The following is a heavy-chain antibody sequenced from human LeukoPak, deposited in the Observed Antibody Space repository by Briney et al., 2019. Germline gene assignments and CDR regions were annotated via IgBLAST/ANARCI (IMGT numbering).Heavy chain of an antibody. CDR2: IYSGGST. CDR3: AKSSIAARPVWFDP. D-gene: IGHD6-6*01. V-gene: IGHV3-53*01. Sequence: GGSLRLSCAASGFTVSSNYMSWVRQAPGKGLEWVSVIYSGGSTYYADSVEGRFTISRDNSKNTLYLQMNSLRAEDTAVYYCAKSSIAARPVWFDPWGQGTLVTVSS. J-gene: IGHJ5*02. CDR1: GFTVSSNY.